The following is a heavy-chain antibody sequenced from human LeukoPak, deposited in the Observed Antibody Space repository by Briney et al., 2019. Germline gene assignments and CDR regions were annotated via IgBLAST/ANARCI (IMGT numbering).Heavy chain of an antibody. CDR3: ARFEVNYEDNRSYYYFDY. D-gene: IGHD3-10*01. CDR2: IYPDDSDI. CDR1: GYPFDNYW. J-gene: IGHJ4*02. Sequence: GESLQISCRVSGYPFDNYWIGWVRQVSGKGLEWMGIIYPDDSDIKYSPSFQGQVTFSVDKSINTAYLQWSRLKASDTAMYYCARFEVNYEDNRSYYYFDYWGQGTLVTVSS. V-gene: IGHV5-51*01.